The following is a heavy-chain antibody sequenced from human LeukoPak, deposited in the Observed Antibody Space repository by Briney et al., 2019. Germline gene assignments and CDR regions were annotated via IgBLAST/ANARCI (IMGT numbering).Heavy chain of an antibody. J-gene: IGHJ3*02. CDR1: GFTFSSYA. CDR3: AKLYYYDSSGYHMHAFDI. D-gene: IGHD3-22*01. Sequence: PGGSLRLSCAASGFTFSSYAMSWVRQAPGKWLEWVSAITGSGGSTYYADSVKGRFTISRDNSKNTLYLQMNSLRAEDTAVYYCAKLYYYDSSGYHMHAFDIWGQGTMVTVSS. CDR2: ITGSGGST. V-gene: IGHV3-23*01.